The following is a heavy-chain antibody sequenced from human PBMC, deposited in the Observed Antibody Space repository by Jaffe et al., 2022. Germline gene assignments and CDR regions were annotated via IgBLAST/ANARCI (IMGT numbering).Heavy chain of an antibody. CDR2: IRYDGSNK. V-gene: IGHV3-30*02. CDR1: GFTFSSYG. Sequence: QVQLVESGGGVVQPGGSLRLSCAASGFTFSSYGMHWVRQAPGKGLEWVAFIRYDGSNKYYADSVKGRFTISRDNSKNTLYLQMNSLRAEDTAVYYCAKDMGPYGDYVPDAFDIWGQGTMVTVSS. D-gene: IGHD4-17*01. J-gene: IGHJ3*02. CDR3: AKDMGPYGDYVPDAFDI.